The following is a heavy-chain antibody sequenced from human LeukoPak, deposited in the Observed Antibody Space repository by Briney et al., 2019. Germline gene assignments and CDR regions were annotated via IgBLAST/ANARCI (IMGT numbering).Heavy chain of an antibody. Sequence: PEASVKVSCKASGYTFTSYYMHWVRQAPGQGLEWMGWINPNSGGTNYAQKFQGRVTMTRDTSISTAYMELSRLRSDDTAVYYCARQAGYYYDSPDAFDIWGQGTMVTVSS. D-gene: IGHD3-22*01. CDR2: INPNSGGT. CDR1: GYTFTSYY. CDR3: ARQAGYYYDSPDAFDI. J-gene: IGHJ3*02. V-gene: IGHV1-2*02.